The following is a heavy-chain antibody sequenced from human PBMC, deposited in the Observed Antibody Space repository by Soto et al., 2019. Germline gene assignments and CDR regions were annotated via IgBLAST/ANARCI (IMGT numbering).Heavy chain of an antibody. CDR1: GYTFTSYY. CDR3: TRDATEMAVAAYYFDY. J-gene: IGHJ4*02. Sequence: ASVKVSCKASGYTFTSYYIHWVRQAPGQGLEWMGIINSSRGSTTYAQKFQGRVTMTRDTSTSTVYVELSSLKSEDTAVYYCTRDATEMAVAAYYFDYWGQGTLVTVSS. CDR2: INSSRGST. V-gene: IGHV1-46*01. D-gene: IGHD6-19*01.